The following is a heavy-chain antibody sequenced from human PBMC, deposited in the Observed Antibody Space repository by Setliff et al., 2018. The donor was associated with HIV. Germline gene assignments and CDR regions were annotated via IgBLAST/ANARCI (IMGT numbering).Heavy chain of an antibody. CDR1: GGSISSGSYY. CDR2: IYSGGNT. CDR3: ARAAAGNTGPFDL. D-gene: IGHD4-17*01. V-gene: IGHV4-61*02. Sequence: SETLSLTCTVSGGSISSGSYYWNWIRQPAGKGLEWIGRIYSGGNTDYNPSLRSRVTMSVDMSKNQFSLKLTSVTASDTAVYYCARAAAGNTGPFDLWGQGSPVTVSS. J-gene: IGHJ4*02.